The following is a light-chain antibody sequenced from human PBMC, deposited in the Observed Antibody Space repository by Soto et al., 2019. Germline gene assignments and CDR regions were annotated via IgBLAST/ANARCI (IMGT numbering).Light chain of an antibody. Sequence: QSVLTQPASVSGSPGQSITISCTGTSSDVGGYNYVSWYQQHPGKAPKLMIYEVSNRPSGVSNRFSGSKSGNTASLTISGRQAEDEADYYCSSYTRSSAVVFGGGTQLTVL. CDR3: SSYTRSSAVV. J-gene: IGLJ2*01. CDR1: SSDVGGYNY. V-gene: IGLV2-14*01. CDR2: EVS.